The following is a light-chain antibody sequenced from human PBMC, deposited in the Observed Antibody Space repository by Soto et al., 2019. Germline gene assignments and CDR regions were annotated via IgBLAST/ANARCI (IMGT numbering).Light chain of an antibody. J-gene: IGLJ2*01. CDR2: EAS. CDR1: STDFVSYNR. CDR3: SSYAGSNNLV. V-gene: IGLV2-18*02. Sequence: QSALTQPPSVSGSPGQSVTISCTGTSTDFVSYNRVSWYQQPPGTAPKLIIYEASNRPSGVPDRFSGSKSGNTASLTVSGLQGEDEADYYCSSYAGSNNLVFGGGTKLTVL.